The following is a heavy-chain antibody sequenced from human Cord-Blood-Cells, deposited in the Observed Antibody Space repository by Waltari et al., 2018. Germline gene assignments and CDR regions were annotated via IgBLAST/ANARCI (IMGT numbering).Heavy chain of an antibody. Sequence: QVQLVQSGAEVKKPGASVKVSCKASGYTFTGYYMHWVRQAPGQGVEWMGWINPNRGGTNDAQKFQGRVTMTRNTSISTAYMELSRLRSDDTAVYYCAVTGGGSYYAFDIWGQGTMVTVSS. D-gene: IGHD1-26*01. V-gene: IGHV1-2*02. CDR3: AVTGGGSYYAFDI. CDR1: GYTFTGYY. J-gene: IGHJ3*02. CDR2: INPNRGGT.